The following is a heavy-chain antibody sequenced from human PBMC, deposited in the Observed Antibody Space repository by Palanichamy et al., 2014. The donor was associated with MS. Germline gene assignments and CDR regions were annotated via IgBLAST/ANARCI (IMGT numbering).Heavy chain of an antibody. CDR2: ISSSSSYI. CDR1: GFTFSSYS. D-gene: IGHD6-13*01. J-gene: IGHJ4*02. CDR3: ATEPSITAAGGY. V-gene: IGHV3-21*01. Sequence: EVQVVESGGGLVKPGGSPRLSCAASGFTFSSYSMNWVRQAPGKGLEWVSSISSSSSYIYYADSVKGRFTISRDNAKNSLYLRMNYLRVEDTAVYYCATEPSITAAGGYWGQGTLVTVSS.